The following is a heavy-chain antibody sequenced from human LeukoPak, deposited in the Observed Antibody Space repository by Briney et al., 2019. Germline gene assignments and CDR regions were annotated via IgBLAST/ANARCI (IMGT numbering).Heavy chain of an antibody. CDR2: IPFDGIKT. V-gene: IGHV3-30*03. CDR3: ARGPGSTCWSFDY. D-gene: IGHD6-13*01. J-gene: IGHJ4*02. CDR1: GFAFSSFA. Sequence: GGSLRLSCEASGFAFSSFAMHWVRQAPGKGLEWVALIPFDGIKTDYADSVKGRFTISRDNSKSMLYLELNSLRVEDTALYYCARGPGSTCWSFDYWGQGTLVTVSS.